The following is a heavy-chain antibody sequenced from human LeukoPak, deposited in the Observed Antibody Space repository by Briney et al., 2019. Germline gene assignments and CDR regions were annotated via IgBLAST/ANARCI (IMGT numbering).Heavy chain of an antibody. CDR2: ISWNSGNI. CDR1: GFTFDDYA. V-gene: IGHV3-9*01. J-gene: IGHJ4*02. CDR3: AVAGQEGAPVDY. D-gene: IGHD1-26*01. Sequence: GGSLRLSCAASGFTFDDYAMHWVRQAPGKGLEWVSGISWNSGNIGYADSVKGRFTISRDNAKNSLYLQMDSLRAEDTALYYCAVAGQEGAPVDYWGQGTLVTVSS.